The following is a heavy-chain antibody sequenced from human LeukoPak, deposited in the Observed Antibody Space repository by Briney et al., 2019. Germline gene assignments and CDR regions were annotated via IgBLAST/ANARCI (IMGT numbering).Heavy chain of an antibody. J-gene: IGHJ3*02. CDR3: ARGGPPITIFGVTLIAFDI. CDR2: INHSGST. Sequence: SETLSLTCAVYGGSFSGYYWSWIRQPPGKGLEWIGEINHSGSTNYNPSLKSRVTISVDTSKNQFSLKLSSVTAADTAVYYCARGGPPITIFGVTLIAFDIWGQGTMVTVSS. D-gene: IGHD3-3*01. V-gene: IGHV4-34*01. CDR1: GGSFSGYY.